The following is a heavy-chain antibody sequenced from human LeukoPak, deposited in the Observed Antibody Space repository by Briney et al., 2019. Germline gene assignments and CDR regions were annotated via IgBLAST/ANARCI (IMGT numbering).Heavy chain of an antibody. D-gene: IGHD3-16*01. J-gene: IGHJ4*02. CDR2: ISPGDSDT. V-gene: IGHV5-51*01. CDR1: GYSFTSYW. Sequence: GESLKISCKGSGYSFTSYWIAWVRQMPGKGLEWMGIISPGDSDTRYSPSFQGQVTISADKSISTAYLQWSSLKASDTAMYYCARPFTLHAHSDFAYWRQGTLVTVSS. CDR3: ARPFTLHAHSDFAY.